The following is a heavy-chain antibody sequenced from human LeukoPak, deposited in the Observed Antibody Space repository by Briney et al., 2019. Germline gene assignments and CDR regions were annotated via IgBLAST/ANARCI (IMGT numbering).Heavy chain of an antibody. CDR3: AKDIPLIPRIVPRNY. D-gene: IGHD6-6*01. Sequence: GGSLRLSCAASGFTFSSYAMHWVRQAPGKGLEWVAVISYDGSNKYYADSVKGRFTISRDNSKNTLYLQMNSLRAEDTAVYYCAKDIPLIPRIVPRNYWGQGTLVTVSS. V-gene: IGHV3-30-3*01. CDR1: GFTFSSYA. CDR2: ISYDGSNK. J-gene: IGHJ4*02.